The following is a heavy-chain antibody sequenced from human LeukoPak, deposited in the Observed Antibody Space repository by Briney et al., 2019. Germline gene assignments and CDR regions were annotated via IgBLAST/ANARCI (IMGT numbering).Heavy chain of an antibody. J-gene: IGHJ4*02. Sequence: PSETLSLTCAVSGGSVSSGSYYWSWIRQPPGKGLEWIGYIYYSGSTNYNPSLKSRVTISVDTSKNQFSLKLSSVTAADTAVYYCARVMYGGADYWGQGTLVTVSS. CDR1: GGSVSSGSYY. CDR2: IYYSGST. V-gene: IGHV4-61*01. CDR3: ARVMYGGADY. D-gene: IGHD4-23*01.